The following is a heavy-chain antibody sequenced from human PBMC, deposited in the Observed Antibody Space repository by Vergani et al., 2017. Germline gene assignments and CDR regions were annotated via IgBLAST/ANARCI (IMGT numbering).Heavy chain of an antibody. Sequence: QVQLVQSGAEVKKPGSSVKVSCKASGGTFSSYTISWVRQAPGQGLEWMGRIIPILGIANYAQKFQGRVTITADKSTSTAYMELSSLRSEDTAVYYCAGRRDGYIYYAFAIWGQGTMVTVSS. CDR1: GGTFSSYT. J-gene: IGHJ3*02. D-gene: IGHD5-24*01. CDR2: IIPILGIA. V-gene: IGHV1-69*02. CDR3: AGRRDGYIYYAFAI.